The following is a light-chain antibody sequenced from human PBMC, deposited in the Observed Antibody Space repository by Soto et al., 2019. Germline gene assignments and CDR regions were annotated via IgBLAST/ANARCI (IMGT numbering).Light chain of an antibody. CDR1: QSVLYSPNNKNY. CDR3: QQYYSTPWA. Sequence: DIVMTQSPDSLAVSLGERATINCKSSQSVLYSPNNKNYLAWYQQKPGQPPQLLIYRASTRESGVPDRFSGSGSGTDFTLTITSLQPEDVALYYCQQYYSTPWAFGQGTKVEIK. J-gene: IGKJ1*01. CDR2: RAS. V-gene: IGKV4-1*01.